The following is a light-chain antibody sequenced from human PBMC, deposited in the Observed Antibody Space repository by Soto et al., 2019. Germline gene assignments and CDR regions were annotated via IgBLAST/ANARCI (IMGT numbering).Light chain of an antibody. CDR1: QGISSY. CDR3: QQYYSYPWT. Sequence: IQMTQSKSSLSASVGDRVTITCQASQGISSYLAWYQQKPGKAPKLLIYAASTLQSGVPSRFSGSGSGTDFTLTISCLQSEDFATYYCQQYYSYPWTFGQGTKVDIK. CDR2: AAS. J-gene: IGKJ1*01. V-gene: IGKV1-8*01.